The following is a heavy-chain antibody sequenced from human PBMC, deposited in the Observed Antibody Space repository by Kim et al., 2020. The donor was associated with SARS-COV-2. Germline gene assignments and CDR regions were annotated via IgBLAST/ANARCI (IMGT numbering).Heavy chain of an antibody. D-gene: IGHD5-12*01. V-gene: IGHV3-23*01. Sequence: GGSTYYADSVKGRFTISRDNSKNTLYLQMNSLRAEDTAVYYCAKDYSGYDWGQGTLVTVSS. CDR2: GGST. J-gene: IGHJ4*02. CDR3: AKDYSGYD.